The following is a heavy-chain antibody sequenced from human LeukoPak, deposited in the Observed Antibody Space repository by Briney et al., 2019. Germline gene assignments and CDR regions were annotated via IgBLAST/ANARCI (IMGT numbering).Heavy chain of an antibody. D-gene: IGHD2-15*01. J-gene: IGHJ6*02. V-gene: IGHV3-21*01. CDR2: ISSSSSYI. Sequence: GGSLRLSCAASGFTFSSYSMNWVRQAPGKGLEWVSSISSSSSYIYYADSVKGRFTISRDNAKNSLYLQVNSLRAEDTAVYYCARSYSPSGDYYYYGMDVWGQGTTVTVSS. CDR1: GFTFSSYS. CDR3: ARSYSPSGDYYYYGMDV.